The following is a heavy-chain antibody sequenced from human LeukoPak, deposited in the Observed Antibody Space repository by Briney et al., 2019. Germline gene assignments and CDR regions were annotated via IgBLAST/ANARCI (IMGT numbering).Heavy chain of an antibody. J-gene: IGHJ4*02. Sequence: SETLSLTCTVSGGSISGYYWSWIRQPPGKGLEWIGYIFYSGSTNHNPSLKSRVTISVDTSKNQFSLKLSSVTAADTAVYYCARGEWDLLFDYWGQGTLVTVSS. D-gene: IGHD1-26*01. V-gene: IGHV4-59*01. CDR3: ARGEWDLLFDY. CDR1: GGSISGYY. CDR2: IFYSGST.